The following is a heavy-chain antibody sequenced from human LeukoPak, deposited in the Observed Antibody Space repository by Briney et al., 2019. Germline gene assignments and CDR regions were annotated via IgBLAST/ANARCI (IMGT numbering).Heavy chain of an antibody. CDR1: GYSISSGYY. CDR2: IYASGSP. D-gene: IGHD4-17*01. CDR3: ARFSYGDYYFDY. Sequence: NPSETLSLTCTVSGYSISSGYYWSWIRQPAGKGLEWIGRIYASGSPNYNPSLKSRVTMSVDTSKNQFSLKLSSVTAADTAVYYCARFSYGDYYFDYWGQGTLVTVSS. J-gene: IGHJ4*02. V-gene: IGHV4-4*07.